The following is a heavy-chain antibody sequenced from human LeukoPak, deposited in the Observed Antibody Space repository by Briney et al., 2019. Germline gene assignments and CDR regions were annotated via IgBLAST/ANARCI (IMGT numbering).Heavy chain of an antibody. J-gene: IGHJ5*02. CDR3: ARADRLHGGPYLIGP. D-gene: IGHD2-21*01. Sequence: ASVKVSCKTSGYSFTDYYMHWVRQAPGQGLEWMGWINPNSGGTGSAQKFQGRVTMTRDTSITTVYMEVSWLTSDDTAIYYCARADRLHGGPYLIGPWGQGTLVTVSS. V-gene: IGHV1-2*02. CDR2: INPNSGGT. CDR1: GYSFTDYY.